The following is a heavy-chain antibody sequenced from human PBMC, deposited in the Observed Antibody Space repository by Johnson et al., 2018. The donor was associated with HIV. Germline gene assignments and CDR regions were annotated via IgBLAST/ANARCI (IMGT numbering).Heavy chain of an antibody. D-gene: IGHD5-24*01. CDR1: GFTVSAYY. V-gene: IGHV3-53*02. Sequence: EVQLVETGGGLIRPGGSLRLSCAASGFTVSAYYMSWVRQAPGKGLELVSVMYSGGDPYYQATVKGRVTISRDNSNNTLYCQTNSLSAEDTAAYYCARARLSGSTIGAFDIWGQGTMVTVSS. J-gene: IGHJ3*02. CDR3: ARARLSGSTIGAFDI. CDR2: MYSGGDP.